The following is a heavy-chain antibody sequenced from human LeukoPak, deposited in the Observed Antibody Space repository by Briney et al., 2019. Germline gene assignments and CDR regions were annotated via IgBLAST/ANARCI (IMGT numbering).Heavy chain of an antibody. V-gene: IGHV3-21*01. CDR2: ISSGGTFM. CDR1: GFSLSNYG. Sequence: GGSLRLSCAASGFSLSNYGMHWVRQAPGKGLEWVSSISSGGTFMYYADSVKGRFTISRGNAKKSVFLQMNSLRAEDSAVYYCAREPTGDYWGQGMLVTVSS. D-gene: IGHD1-1*01. CDR3: AREPTGDY. J-gene: IGHJ4*02.